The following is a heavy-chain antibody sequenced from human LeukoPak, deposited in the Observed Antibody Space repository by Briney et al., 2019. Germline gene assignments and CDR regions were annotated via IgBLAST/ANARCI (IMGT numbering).Heavy chain of an antibody. CDR3: TRQLSGWYLRVY. D-gene: IGHD6-19*01. Sequence: ASVKVSCKASGYTFISYGISWVRQAPGQGLEWMGWISAYNGNTNYAQKLQGRVTMTTDTYTSTTYVELRSLRSDDTAVYYCTRQLSGWYLRVYWGQGTLVTVSS. CDR1: GYTFISYG. CDR2: ISAYNGNT. J-gene: IGHJ4*02. V-gene: IGHV1-18*01.